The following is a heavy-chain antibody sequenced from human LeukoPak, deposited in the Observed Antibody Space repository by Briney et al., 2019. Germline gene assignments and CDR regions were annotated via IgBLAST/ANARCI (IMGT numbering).Heavy chain of an antibody. D-gene: IGHD3-9*01. CDR1: GFTFNNYG. J-gene: IGHJ6*02. CDR2: IWYDGSNK. Sequence: PGGSLRLSCAAPGFTFNNYGMYWVRQAPGKGLEWMALIWYDGSNKYYADSVKGRFTISRDNSKNTLYLQMNSLRAEDTAVYYCSREYFDWSRNYYYGMDVWGQGTTVTVSS. CDR3: SREYFDWSRNYYYGMDV. V-gene: IGHV3-33*01.